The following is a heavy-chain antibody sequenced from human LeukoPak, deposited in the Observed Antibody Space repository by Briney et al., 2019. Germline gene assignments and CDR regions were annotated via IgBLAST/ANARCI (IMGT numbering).Heavy chain of an antibody. J-gene: IGHJ4*02. V-gene: IGHV3-7*01. Sequence: GGSLRLSCAASGFTFSSYWMSWVRQAPGKGLEWVANIKQDGSEKYYVDSVKGRFTISRDSAKNSLYLQMNSLRAEDTAVYYCARAMTRIAARSYFDYWGQGTLVTVSS. CDR2: IKQDGSEK. CDR1: GFTFSSYW. CDR3: ARAMTRIAARSYFDY. D-gene: IGHD6-6*01.